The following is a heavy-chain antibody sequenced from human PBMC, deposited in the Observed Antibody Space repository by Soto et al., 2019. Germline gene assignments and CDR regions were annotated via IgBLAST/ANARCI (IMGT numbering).Heavy chain of an antibody. CDR1: GGSFSNYY. CDR3: VGHPNTDEFAKSYWYFDL. J-gene: IGHJ2*01. CDR2: INQGGST. V-gene: IGHV4-34*01. D-gene: IGHD2-21*01. Sequence: SETLSLTCAVYGGSFSNYYWSWIRQPPGKGLEWIGEINQGGSTTYDPSLKSRVTISVDTSKSRFSLNLNSLTAADTAVYYCVGHPNTDEFAKSYWYFDLWGRGTLVTVSS.